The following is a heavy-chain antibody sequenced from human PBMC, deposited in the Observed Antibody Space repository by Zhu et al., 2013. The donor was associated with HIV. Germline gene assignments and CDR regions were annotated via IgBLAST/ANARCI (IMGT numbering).Heavy chain of an antibody. D-gene: IGHD6-19*01. CDR2: IIPIFGRP. J-gene: IGHJ4*02. CDR1: GDTFSTYA. CDR3: ARDRQWLVPFDY. Sequence: QVQLVQSGAEVKKPGSSVKVSCKTSGDTFSTYAISWVRQAPGQGLDWMGGIIPIFGRPNYAQKFQGRVTITADKSTSTAYMELRSLRSEDTVVYYCARDRQWLVPFDYWGQGTLVTVSS. V-gene: IGHV1-69*06.